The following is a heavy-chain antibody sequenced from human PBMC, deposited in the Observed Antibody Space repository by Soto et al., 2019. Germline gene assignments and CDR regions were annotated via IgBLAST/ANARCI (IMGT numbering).Heavy chain of an antibody. CDR1: GHLFNNHW. D-gene: IGHD3-10*01. J-gene: IGHJ5*02. CDR2: IFTRDSET. Sequence: GESLKISCKGPGHLFNNHWIGWVRQTPGKGLEWMGLIFTRDSETKTSPSFQGHVSFSVDNSINTVYLQWTSLKTTDTGIYFCARGYFDSGHGYDLWGQGALVTVSS. CDR3: ARGYFDSGHGYDL. V-gene: IGHV5-51*01.